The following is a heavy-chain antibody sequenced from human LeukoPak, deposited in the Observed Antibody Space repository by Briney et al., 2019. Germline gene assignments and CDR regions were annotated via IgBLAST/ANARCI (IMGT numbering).Heavy chain of an antibody. Sequence: GGSLRLSCAASGFTFSSYWMSWVRQAPGKGLEWVANIKQDGSEKYYVDSVKGRFTISRDNAKNSLYLQMNSLRAEDTAVYYCARDYKDVWFGVTDHWGQGTLVTVSS. CDR3: ARDYKDVWFGVTDH. D-gene: IGHD3-10*01. J-gene: IGHJ5*02. CDR2: IKQDGSEK. CDR1: GFTFSSYW. V-gene: IGHV3-7*01.